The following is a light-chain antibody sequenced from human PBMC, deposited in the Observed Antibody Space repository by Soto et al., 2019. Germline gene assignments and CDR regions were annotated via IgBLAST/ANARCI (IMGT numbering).Light chain of an antibody. CDR2: DAS. J-gene: IGKJ5*01. CDR1: QSVGSN. Sequence: EIVMTQSPATLSVSPVEIATLSCRASQSVGSNLAWYQQKPGQTPRLLIYDASNRATGIPARFSGSGSGTDFTLTISSLEPEDFAVYYCQQRSNWPPITFGQGTRLEIK. CDR3: QQRSNWPPIT. V-gene: IGKV3-11*01.